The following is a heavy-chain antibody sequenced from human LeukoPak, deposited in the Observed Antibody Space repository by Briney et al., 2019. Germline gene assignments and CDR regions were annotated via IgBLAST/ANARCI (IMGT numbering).Heavy chain of an antibody. CDR2: IYSGGST. CDR3: ARGYDTSGSNAFDI. J-gene: IGHJ3*02. Sequence: GGSLRLSCAASGFSVSNNYMTWVRRAPGKGLEWVSLIYSGGSTDYGGSVKGRFTISRDNSKNTLYLQMNSLRAEDTAVYYCARGYDTSGSNAFDIWGQGTMVTVSS. D-gene: IGHD3-22*01. CDR1: GFSVSNNY. V-gene: IGHV3-53*01.